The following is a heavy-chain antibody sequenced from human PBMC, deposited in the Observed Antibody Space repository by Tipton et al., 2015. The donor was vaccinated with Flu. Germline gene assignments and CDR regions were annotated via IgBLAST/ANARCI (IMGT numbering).Heavy chain of an antibody. J-gene: IGHJ4*02. CDR1: GGSIGSGGYY. CDR2: IYYSGST. CDR3: ARELVVVATIDY. V-gene: IGHV4-31*03. Sequence: TLSLTCTVSGGSIGSGGYYWSWIRQHPGKGLEWIGYIYYSGSTYYNPSLKSRVTISVDTSKNQFSLKLSSVTAADTAVYYCARELVVVATIDYWGQGTLVTVSS. D-gene: IGHD2-15*01.